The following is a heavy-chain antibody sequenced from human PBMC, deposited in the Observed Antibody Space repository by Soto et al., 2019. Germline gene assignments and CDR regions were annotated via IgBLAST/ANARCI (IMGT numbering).Heavy chain of an antibody. CDR1: GFTLNIYA. D-gene: IGHD6-6*01. Sequence: GGSLRLSCAASGFTLNIYAMSWVRQAPGKGLEWVSGIRTGGGSTDDADSVEGRFTSSRNNSENTLCRQMTSLRAEDTAVYYCARVQGSSSGYYYCMAVWGKGTSVPVAS. CDR2: IRTGGGST. J-gene: IGHJ6*03. CDR3: ARVQGSSSGYYYCMAV. V-gene: IGHV3-23*01.